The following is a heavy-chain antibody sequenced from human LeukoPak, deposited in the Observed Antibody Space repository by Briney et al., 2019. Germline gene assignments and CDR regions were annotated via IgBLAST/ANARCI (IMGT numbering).Heavy chain of an antibody. J-gene: IGHJ4*02. Sequence: GGSLTLSCAASGFTFSSYWMSWVRQAPGKGLEWVANIKQDGSEKYYVDSVKGRFTITRDNSKSTLILQMNSPRVEDTAVYYCTKRVKYGGTWDHFADWGQGTLVTVSS. V-gene: IGHV3-7*03. CDR3: TKRVKYGGTWDHFAD. D-gene: IGHD1-26*01. CDR2: IKQDGSEK. CDR1: GFTFSSYW.